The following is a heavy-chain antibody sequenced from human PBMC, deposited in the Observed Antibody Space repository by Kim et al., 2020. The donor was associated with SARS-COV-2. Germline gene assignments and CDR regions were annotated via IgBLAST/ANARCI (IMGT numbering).Heavy chain of an antibody. CDR2: MYYSGTT. CDR1: GASIGFHY. CDR3: AKHRSGTYVFLDF. J-gene: IGHJ4*02. Sequence: SETLSLTCTVSGASIGFHYWSWIRQSPGKGLEWIGYMYYSGTTNYNPSLRNRVTMSGDTSKNQLSLKLSPVTAADTAVYYCAKHRSGTYVFLDFWGQGIQVAVSS. D-gene: IGHD1-26*01. V-gene: IGHV4-59*08.